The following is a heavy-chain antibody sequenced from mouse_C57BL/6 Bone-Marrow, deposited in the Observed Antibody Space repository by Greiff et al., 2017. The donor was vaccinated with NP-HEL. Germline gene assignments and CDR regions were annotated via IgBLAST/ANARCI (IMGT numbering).Heavy chain of an antibody. Sequence: EVQLVESEGGLVQPGSSMKLSCTASGFTFSDYYMAWVRQVPEKGLEWVANINYDGSSPYYLDSLKSRFIISRDNAKNILYLQMSSLKSEDTATYYCARLVDYYGSSYYYFDYWGQGTTLTVSS. D-gene: IGHD1-1*01. CDR3: ARLVDYYGSSYYYFDY. V-gene: IGHV5-16*01. J-gene: IGHJ2*01. CDR2: INYDGSSP. CDR1: GFTFSDYY.